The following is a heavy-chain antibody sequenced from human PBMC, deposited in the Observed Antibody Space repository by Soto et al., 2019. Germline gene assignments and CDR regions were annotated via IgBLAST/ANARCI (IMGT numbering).Heavy chain of an antibody. CDR3: ARRQVGATPNDY. J-gene: IGHJ4*02. D-gene: IGHD1-26*01. CDR1: GGSISSSSYY. V-gene: IGHV4-39*01. CDR2: IYYSGST. Sequence: QLQLQESGPGLVKPSETLSLTCTVSGGSISSSSYYWGWIRQPPGKGLEWIGRIYYSGSTYYNPSLKSRVTISVDTSKNQFSLKLSSVTAADTAVYYCARRQVGATPNDYWGQGTLVTVSS.